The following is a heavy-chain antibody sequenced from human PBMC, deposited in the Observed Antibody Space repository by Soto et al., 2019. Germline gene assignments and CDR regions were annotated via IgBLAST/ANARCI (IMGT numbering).Heavy chain of an antibody. CDR3: TRDDVHFNGDRYYGVPMDV. Sequence: EVQLVESGGDLVQPGGSLRLSCAASGFSVSSKYMSWVRQAPGKGLEWVSLIQSGGTTYYAGSVKGRFTISRDYSENTLFRRRNSLRVEDTAVYYCTRDDVHFNGDRYYGVPMDVWGKGTTVTVSA. D-gene: IGHD2-8*01. CDR1: GFSVSSKY. V-gene: IGHV3-66*01. J-gene: IGHJ6*04. CDR2: IQSGGTT.